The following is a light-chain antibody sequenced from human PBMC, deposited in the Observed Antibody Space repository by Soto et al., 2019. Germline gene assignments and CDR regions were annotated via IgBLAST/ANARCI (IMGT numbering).Light chain of an antibody. CDR2: DVT. Sequence: QSVLTHPRSVSGSPGHSATISCTGTSSDVGGYYYISWYQHHPGKAPKLMIYDVTKRPSGVPDRFSGSKSGNTASLTISGLQAEDEADYYCCSYAGTYTFYVFGSGTKVTVL. CDR3: CSYAGTYTFYV. J-gene: IGLJ1*01. CDR1: SSDVGGYYY. V-gene: IGLV2-11*01.